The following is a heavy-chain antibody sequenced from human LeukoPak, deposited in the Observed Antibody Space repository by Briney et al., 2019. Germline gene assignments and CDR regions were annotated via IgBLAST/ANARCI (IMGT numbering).Heavy chain of an antibody. Sequence: PGGSLRLSCAASGFTFSSYSMNWVRQAPGKGLEWVASIEREATATYYVDSVKGRFTVSRDSAKNSLYLQMNSLRAEDTAVYYCARERVPSRYFDYWGQGNLVTISS. CDR3: ARERVPSRYFDY. J-gene: IGHJ4*02. V-gene: IGHV3-7*01. CDR2: IEREATAT. CDR1: GFTFSSYS.